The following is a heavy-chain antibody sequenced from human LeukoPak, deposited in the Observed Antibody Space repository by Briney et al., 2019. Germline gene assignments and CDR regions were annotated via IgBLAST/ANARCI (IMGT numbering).Heavy chain of an antibody. J-gene: IGHJ4*02. D-gene: IGHD2-15*01. Sequence: PGESLKISCKGSGYSFTNYWIGWVRQMPGKGLEWMGIIYPGDSDTRYSPSFQGQVTISADKSISTAYLQWSSLKASDTAMYYCAPNPRGYCSGGRCYIGYWGQGTLVTVSS. CDR1: GYSFTNYW. V-gene: IGHV5-51*01. CDR2: IYPGDSDT. CDR3: APNPRGYCSGGRCYIGY.